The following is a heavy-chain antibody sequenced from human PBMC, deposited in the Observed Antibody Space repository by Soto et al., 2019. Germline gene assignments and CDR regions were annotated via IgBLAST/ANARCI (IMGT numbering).Heavy chain of an antibody. D-gene: IGHD5-12*01. CDR2: INPNSGGT. V-gene: IGHV1-2*06. Sequence: SVKVSCKVSGYTFTGYYMHWVRQAPGQGLEWMGRINPNSGGTNYAQKFQGRVTMTRDTSISTAYMELSRLRSDDTAVYYCARPRHFSGYDYWGQGTLVTVSS. J-gene: IGHJ4*02. CDR1: GYTFTGYY. CDR3: ARPRHFSGYDY.